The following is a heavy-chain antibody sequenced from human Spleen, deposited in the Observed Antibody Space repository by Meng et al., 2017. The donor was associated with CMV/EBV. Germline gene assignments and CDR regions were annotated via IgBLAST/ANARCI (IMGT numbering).Heavy chain of an antibody. V-gene: IGHV3-21*01. Sequence: EVQLVESGGGLVMPGGSLRRSCAASGFTFSSYSMNWVRQAPGKGLEWVSSISSSSSYIYYADSVKGRFTISRDNAKNSLYLQMNSLRAEDTAVYYCASTSEYCSGGSCYLDYWGQGTLVTVAS. CDR1: GFTFSSYS. CDR3: ASTSEYCSGGSCYLDY. D-gene: IGHD2-15*01. J-gene: IGHJ4*02. CDR2: ISSSSSYI.